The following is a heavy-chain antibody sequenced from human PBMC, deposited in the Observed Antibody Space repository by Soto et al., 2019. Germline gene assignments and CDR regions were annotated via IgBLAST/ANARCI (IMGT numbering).Heavy chain of an antibody. D-gene: IGHD3-16*01. CDR3: ARGIYDYIGGSYSTH. Sequence: EVQLLESGGGLVQPGGSLRLSCAASGFTFSSYAMSWVRQAPGKGLEWVSAISGSGGSTYYADSVKGRFTISRDNSKNTLYLQMNSLRSEDTAVYYCARGIYDYIGGSYSTHWGQGTLVTVSS. CDR2: ISGSGGST. V-gene: IGHV3-23*01. CDR1: GFTFSSYA. J-gene: IGHJ4*02.